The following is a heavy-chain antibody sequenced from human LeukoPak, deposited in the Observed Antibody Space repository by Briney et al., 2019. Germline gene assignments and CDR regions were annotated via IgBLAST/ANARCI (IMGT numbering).Heavy chain of an antibody. J-gene: IGHJ3*01. CDR3: ARDMVAGYYDSSGYDAFDV. CDR1: GGTFSSYA. D-gene: IGHD3-22*01. Sequence: EASVTVSCKASGGTFSSYAISWVRQAPGQGLEWMGGIIPIFGTANYAQKFQGRVTITADESTSTAYMELSSLRSEDTAVYYCARDMVAGYYDSSGYDAFDVWGQGTMVTVSS. V-gene: IGHV1-69*13. CDR2: IIPIFGTA.